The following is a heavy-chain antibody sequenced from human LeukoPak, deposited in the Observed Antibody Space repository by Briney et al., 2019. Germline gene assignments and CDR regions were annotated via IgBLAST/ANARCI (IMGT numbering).Heavy chain of an antibody. CDR1: GYTFTSYG. CDR2: ISAYNGNT. CDR3: ARGAVYDSSGYGMDV. Sequence: ASVKVSCKASGYTFTSYGISWVRQAPGQGLEWMGWISAYNGNTNYAQKLQGRVTMTTDTSTSTAYMELRSLRSDDTAVYYCARGAVYDSSGYGMDVWGQGTTVTVSS. D-gene: IGHD3-22*01. J-gene: IGHJ6*02. V-gene: IGHV1-18*01.